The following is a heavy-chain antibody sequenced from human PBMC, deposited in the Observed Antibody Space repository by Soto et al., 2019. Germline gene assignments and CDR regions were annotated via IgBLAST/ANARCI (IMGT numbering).Heavy chain of an antibody. D-gene: IGHD7-27*01. V-gene: IGHV3-30*18. J-gene: IGHJ6*02. CDR2: ISYDGSNK. CDR3: AKGALGIINYYYGMDV. CDR1: GFTFSSYG. Sequence: PGGSLRLSCAASGFTFSSYGMHWVRQAPGKGLEWVAVISYDGSNKYYADSVKGRFTISRDNSKNTLYLQMNSLRAEDTAVYYCAKGALGIINYYYGMDVWGQGTTVTVSS.